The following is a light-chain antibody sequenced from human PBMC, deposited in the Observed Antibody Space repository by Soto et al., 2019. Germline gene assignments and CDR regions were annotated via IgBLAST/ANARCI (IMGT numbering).Light chain of an antibody. V-gene: IGLV1-40*01. CDR3: QSYDSSLTGYV. Sequence: QSVLTQPPSVSGAPGQRVTISCTGSSSNIGAGYDVHWYQQLPGTAPKLLIYDNDYRPSGVPDRFSGSKSGTSASLAITGLQAEDEADYYCQSYDSSLTGYVFGIGTKLTVL. CDR1: SSNIGAGYD. CDR2: DND. J-gene: IGLJ1*01.